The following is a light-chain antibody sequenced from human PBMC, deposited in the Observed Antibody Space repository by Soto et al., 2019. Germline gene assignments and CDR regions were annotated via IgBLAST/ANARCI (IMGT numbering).Light chain of an antibody. J-gene: IGLJ1*01. CDR3: QSYDDTLSGSGV. Sequence: QSVLTQPPSVSGAPGQRVTISCSGSSSNVGAASDVYWYQQLPGTAPRLLISVNNKRPSGVPHRFSGSRSGTSASLAITGLRPEAEADYCQSYDDTLSGSGVFGTGTKVTVL. CDR2: VNN. V-gene: IGLV1-40*01. CDR1: SSNVGAASD.